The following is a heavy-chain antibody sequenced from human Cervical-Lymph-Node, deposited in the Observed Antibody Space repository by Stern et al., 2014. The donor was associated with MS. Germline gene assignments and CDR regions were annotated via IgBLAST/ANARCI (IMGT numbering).Heavy chain of an antibody. V-gene: IGHV3-48*02. D-gene: IGHD1-26*01. CDR2: ISSSSSTI. CDR3: ARVEVGATETYFDY. J-gene: IGHJ4*02. CDR1: GFTFSSYS. Sequence: EVQLVQSGGGLVQPGGSLRLSCAASGFTFSSYSMNWVRQAPGKGLERVSYISSSSSTIHYADSVKGRFTISRDNAKNSLYLQMNSLRDEDTAVYYCARVEVGATETYFDYWGQGTLVTVSS.